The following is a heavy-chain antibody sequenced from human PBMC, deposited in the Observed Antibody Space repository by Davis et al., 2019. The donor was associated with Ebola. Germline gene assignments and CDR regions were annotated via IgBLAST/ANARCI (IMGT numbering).Heavy chain of an antibody. Sequence: GESLKISCAASGFTFSNYDIHWVRQAPGKGLEWLAVISYDGGYKYLADSVKGRVTISRDNSKNTLYLQMNSLRPEDTAVYYCAKDASHGIVALAGSYFRYWGQGTLVTVSP. J-gene: IGHJ4*02. CDR2: ISYDGGYK. CDR1: GFTFSNYD. CDR3: AKDASHGIVALAGSYFRY. V-gene: IGHV3-30*18. D-gene: IGHD6-19*01.